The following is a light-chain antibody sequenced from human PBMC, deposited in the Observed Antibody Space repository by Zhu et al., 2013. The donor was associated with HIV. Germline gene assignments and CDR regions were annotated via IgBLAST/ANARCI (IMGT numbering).Light chain of an antibody. CDR2: SAS. J-gene: IGKJ2*01. CDR1: QSVSSR. Sequence: EIVMSQSPATLSVSPGERATLSCRASQSVSSRLAWYQQKPGLAPKLLIYSASMRAPGTPARFSASGSGTEFTLTISSLQPEDFAVYYCQEYNSWPDTFGQGTKLEIK. CDR3: QEYNSWPDT. V-gene: IGKV3-15*01.